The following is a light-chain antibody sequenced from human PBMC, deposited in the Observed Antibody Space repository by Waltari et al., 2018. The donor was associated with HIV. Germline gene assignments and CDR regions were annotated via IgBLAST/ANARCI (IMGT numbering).Light chain of an antibody. J-gene: IGKJ4*01. Sequence: DIQMTQSPSSLSASVGDRVAVTCRASQDIGSDLAWYQQRGTEAPKRLVYSASSLQNGVPSRFSGVGSGTDFTLTINGLRTEDSATYCCLQHHHYPLTFGGGT. CDR2: SAS. CDR3: LQHHHYPLT. V-gene: IGKV1-17*01. CDR1: QDIGSD.